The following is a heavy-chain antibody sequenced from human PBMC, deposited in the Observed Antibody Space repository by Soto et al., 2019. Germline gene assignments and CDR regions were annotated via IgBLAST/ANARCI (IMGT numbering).Heavy chain of an antibody. J-gene: IGHJ4*02. CDR1: GGSISSSSYY. Sequence: SETLSLTCTVSGGSISSSSYYWGWIRQPPGKGLEWIGSIYYSGSTYYNPSLKSRVTISVDTSKNQFSLKLSSVTAADTAVYHCARHVSGYDYYYFDYWGQGTLVTVSS. CDR3: ARHVSGYDYYYFDY. V-gene: IGHV4-39*01. CDR2: IYYSGST. D-gene: IGHD5-12*01.